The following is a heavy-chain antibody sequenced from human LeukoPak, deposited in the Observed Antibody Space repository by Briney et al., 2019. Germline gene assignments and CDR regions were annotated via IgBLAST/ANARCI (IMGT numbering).Heavy chain of an antibody. V-gene: IGHV5-51*01. Sequence: GESLKISCRGSGYTYTKSWIAWVRQMPGKGLELMGIIYPVDSETRYSPSFQGQVTISVDKSISTAYLQWSSLKASDTAMYYCARQGCTTTSCHTIDYWGQGTLVTVSS. CDR2: IYPVDSET. J-gene: IGHJ4*02. CDR1: GYTYTKSW. CDR3: ARQGCTTTSCHTIDY. D-gene: IGHD2-2*02.